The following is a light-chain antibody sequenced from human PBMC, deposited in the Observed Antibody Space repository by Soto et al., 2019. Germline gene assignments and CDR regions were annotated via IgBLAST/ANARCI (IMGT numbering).Light chain of an antibody. J-gene: IGKJ1*01. V-gene: IGKV1-5*01. CDR2: DAS. CDR1: QTISSW. CDR3: HQYDSYSWT. Sequence: EIQMTQSPSTLSGSVGDRVTITCRASQTISSWLAWYQQKPGIAPKLLIYDASTLESGVPSRFSGSGSGTEFTLTISSLQPDDFATYYCHQYDSYSWTFGQGT.